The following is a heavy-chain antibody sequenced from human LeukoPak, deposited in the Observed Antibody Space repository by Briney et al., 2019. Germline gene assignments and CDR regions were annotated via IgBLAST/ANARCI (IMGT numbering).Heavy chain of an antibody. J-gene: IGHJ5*02. CDR1: GFIFSSYA. CDR3: ASLPTTRT. Sequence: PGGSLRLSCAASGFIFSSYAMSWVRQAPGKGLEWGSVISGSGGSTYYADSVKGRFTISRDNAKNSLYLQMNSLRAEDTAVYYCASLPTTRTWGQGTLVTVSS. V-gene: IGHV3-23*01. CDR2: ISGSGGST. D-gene: IGHD2-15*01.